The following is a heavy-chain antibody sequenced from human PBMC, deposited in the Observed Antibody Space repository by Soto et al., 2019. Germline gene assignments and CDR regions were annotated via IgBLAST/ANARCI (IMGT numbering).Heavy chain of an antibody. CDR1: GGSVSSGSYY. CDR2: IYYSGST. CDR3: AREGWFRGVVPGRQPGGVYYYGMDV. D-gene: IGHD3-10*01. V-gene: IGHV4-61*01. J-gene: IGHJ6*02. Sequence: PSETLSLTCTVSGGSVSSGSYYWSWIRQPPGKGLEWIGYIYYSGSTNYNPSLKSRVTMSVDTSKNQFSLKLSSVTAADTAVYYCAREGWFRGVVPGRQPGGVYYYGMDVWGQGTTVTVSS.